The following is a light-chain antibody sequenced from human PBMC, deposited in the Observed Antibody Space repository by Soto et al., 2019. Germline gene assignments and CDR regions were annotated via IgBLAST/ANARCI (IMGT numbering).Light chain of an antibody. J-gene: IGKJ5*01. V-gene: IGKV1-9*01. CDR2: TAS. Sequence: DIQLTQSPSFLSASVGDRVTITCRASQDITSFLAWYRQKPGEAPKLLIHTASTLQTGVPSTFSGRGSGTEFTLTISSRQPEDFSTYYRKQRKNYPITFGQGTRLEIK. CDR1: QDITSF. CDR3: KQRKNYPIT.